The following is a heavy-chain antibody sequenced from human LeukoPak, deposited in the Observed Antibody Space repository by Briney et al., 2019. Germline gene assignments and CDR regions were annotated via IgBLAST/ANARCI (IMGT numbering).Heavy chain of an antibody. V-gene: IGHV5-51*01. Sequence: GESLKISCKGSGYSFTSYWIGWVRQMPGKGLEWMGIIYPGDSGTRYSPSFQGQVTISADKSISTAYLQWSSLKASDTAMYYCARLGGIVGATGAFDIWGQGTMVTVSS. CDR2: IYPGDSGT. CDR3: ARLGGIVGATGAFDI. CDR1: GYSFTSYW. J-gene: IGHJ3*02. D-gene: IGHD1-26*01.